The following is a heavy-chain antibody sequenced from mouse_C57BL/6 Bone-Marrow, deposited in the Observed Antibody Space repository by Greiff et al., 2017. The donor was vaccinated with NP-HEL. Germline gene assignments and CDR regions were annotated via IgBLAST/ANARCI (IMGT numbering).Heavy chain of an antibody. CDR1: GYTFTSYR. D-gene: IGHD1-1*01. CDR3: TRNYYGSTYYFDY. V-gene: IGHV1-5*01. Sequence: EVQLQQSGTVLARPGASVKMSCKTSGYTFTSYRMHWVKQRPGQGLEWIGAIYPGNSDTSYNQKFKGKAKLTAVTSASTAYMELSSLTNEDSAVYYCTRNYYGSTYYFDYWGQGTTLTVSS. J-gene: IGHJ2*01. CDR2: IYPGNSDT.